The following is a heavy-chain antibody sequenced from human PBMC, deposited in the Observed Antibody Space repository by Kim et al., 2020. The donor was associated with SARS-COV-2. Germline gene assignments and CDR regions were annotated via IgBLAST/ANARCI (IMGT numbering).Heavy chain of an antibody. CDR2: ISGSGGST. CDR3: AKDFSGHYYYYGMDV. J-gene: IGHJ6*02. CDR1: GFTFSSYA. V-gene: IGHV3-23*01. D-gene: IGHD3-3*01. Sequence: GGSLRLSCAASGFTFSSYAMSWVRQAPGKGLEWVSAISGSGGSTYYADSVKGRFTISRDNSKNTLYLQMNSLRAEDTAVYYCAKDFSGHYYYYGMDVWGQGTTVTVSS.